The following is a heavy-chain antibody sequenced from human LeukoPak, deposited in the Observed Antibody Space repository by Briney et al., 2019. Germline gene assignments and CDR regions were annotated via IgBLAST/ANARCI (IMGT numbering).Heavy chain of an antibody. CDR3: ARESPYYDSSVAHPDY. CDR1: GFSFRSYG. J-gene: IGHJ4*02. CDR2: VRYDGSNK. Sequence: GGSLRLSCAASGFSFRSYGMHWVRQAPGKGLEWEAFVRYDGSNKYYADSVKGRFTISRDNSKNTLYLQMNSLRAEDTAVYYCARESPYYDSSVAHPDYWGQGTLVTVSS. V-gene: IGHV3-30*02. D-gene: IGHD3-22*01.